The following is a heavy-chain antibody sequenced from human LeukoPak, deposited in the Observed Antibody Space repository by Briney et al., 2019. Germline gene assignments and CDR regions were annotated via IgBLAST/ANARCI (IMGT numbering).Heavy chain of an antibody. CDR3: ARHIGLGYSYGYPYFDY. J-gene: IGHJ4*02. V-gene: IGHV4-59*08. Sequence: KTSETLSLTCTVSGGSISSYYWSWIRQPPGKGLEWIGYIYYSGSTNYNPSLKSRVTISVDTSKNQFSLKLSSVTAADTAVYYCARHIGLGYSYGYPYFDYWGQGTLVTVSS. CDR2: IYYSGST. CDR1: GGSISSYY. D-gene: IGHD5-18*01.